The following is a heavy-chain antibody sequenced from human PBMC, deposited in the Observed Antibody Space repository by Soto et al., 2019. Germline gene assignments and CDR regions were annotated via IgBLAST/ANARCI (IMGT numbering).Heavy chain of an antibody. J-gene: IGHJ6*04. CDR1: GGSFSGYY. Sequence: SETLSLTCAVYGGSFSGYYWSWIRQPPGKGLEWIGEINHSGSTNYNPSLKSRVTISVDTSKNQFSLKLSSVTAADTAVYYCASSGSFPLPDYYYYGMDVWGKGTTVT. CDR3: ASSGSFPLPDYYYYGMDV. CDR2: INHSGST. V-gene: IGHV4-34*01. D-gene: IGHD1-26*01.